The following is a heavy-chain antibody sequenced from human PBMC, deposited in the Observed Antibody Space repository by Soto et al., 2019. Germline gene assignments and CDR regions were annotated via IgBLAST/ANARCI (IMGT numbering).Heavy chain of an antibody. Sequence: QVQLVESGGGVVQPGRSLRLSCAASGFTFSSYGMHWVRQAPGKGLEWVAVISYDGSNKYYADSVKGRFTISRDNSKNTQYLQMNSLRAEDTAVYYCAKVGYVWGSYGKGWFDPWGQGTLVTVFS. CDR2: ISYDGSNK. CDR1: GFTFSSYG. CDR3: AKVGYVWGSYGKGWFDP. V-gene: IGHV3-30*18. D-gene: IGHD3-16*01. J-gene: IGHJ5*02.